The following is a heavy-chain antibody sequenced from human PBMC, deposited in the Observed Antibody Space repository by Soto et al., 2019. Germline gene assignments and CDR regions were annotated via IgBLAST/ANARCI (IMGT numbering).Heavy chain of an antibody. CDR2: IYYSGST. CDR3: ARHKDGVTGYSSGFDY. CDR1: GGSISSSSYY. V-gene: IGHV4-39*01. D-gene: IGHD6-19*01. Sequence: SETLSLTCTVSGGSISSSSYYWGWIRQPPGKGLEWIGSIYYSGSTYYNPSLKSRVTISVDTSKNQFSLKLSSVTAADTAVYYCARHKDGVTGYSSGFDYWGQGTLVTVSS. J-gene: IGHJ4*02.